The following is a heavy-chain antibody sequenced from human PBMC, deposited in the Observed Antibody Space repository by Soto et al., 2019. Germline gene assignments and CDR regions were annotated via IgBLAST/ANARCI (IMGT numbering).Heavy chain of an antibody. V-gene: IGHV3-15*07. Sequence: GGSLRLSCAASGFSFSNAWMNWVRQAPGKGLEWVGRIKRKTDGETTDYAAPVKGRFTMSRDDSKNTLYLQMNGLKTEDTALYYCTTDYCTTTTCYLNYWGQGILVTVSS. CDR3: TTDYCTTTTCYLNY. CDR2: IKRKTDGETT. CDR1: GFSFSNAW. D-gene: IGHD2-8*01. J-gene: IGHJ4*02.